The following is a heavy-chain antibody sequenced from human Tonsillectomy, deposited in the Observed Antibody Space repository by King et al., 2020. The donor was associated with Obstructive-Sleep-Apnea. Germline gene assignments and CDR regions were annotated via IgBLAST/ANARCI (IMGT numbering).Heavy chain of an antibody. D-gene: IGHD6-6*01. CDR3: ARDYASSSSYYYFGMDV. V-gene: IGHV3-30*19. CDR1: GFIFSSYG. J-gene: IGHJ6*02. Sequence: QLVQSGGGVVQPGRSLRLSCAASGFIFSSYGMYWVRQAPGKGLEWVAVISYDGINKYYADSVRGRFTFSRDNSKNTLYLQLNSLRAEDTAVYYCARDYASSSSYYYFGMDVWGQGTTVSVSS. CDR2: ISYDGINK.